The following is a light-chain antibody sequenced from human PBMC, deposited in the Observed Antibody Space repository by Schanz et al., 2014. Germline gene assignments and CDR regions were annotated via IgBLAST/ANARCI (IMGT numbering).Light chain of an antibody. J-gene: IGKJ1*01. Sequence: DIQMTQSPSTLSASVGDRVTITCRASQSISSWLAWYQQKPGKAPKVLISDASSLESGVPSRFSGSGSGTEFTLTISSLQPDDFATYYCQQYNTYSPWTFGQGTKVEIK. V-gene: IGKV1-5*01. CDR2: DAS. CDR1: QSISSW. CDR3: QQYNTYSPWT.